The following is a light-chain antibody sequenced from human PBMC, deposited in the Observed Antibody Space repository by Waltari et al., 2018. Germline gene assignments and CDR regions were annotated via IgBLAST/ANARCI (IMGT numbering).Light chain of an antibody. CDR1: FSEKQY. V-gene: IGLV3-25*03. J-gene: IGLJ2*01. CDR2: KDN. CDR3: QSADSSGPSVV. Sequence: SYELTQPSSMSVSPGQTARITCSGHFSEKQYGYWYQQKPGQAPILVIFKDNERPSGIPERFSGSSSGTTVTLTISGVQAEDEADYYCQSADSSGPSVVFGGGTKLT.